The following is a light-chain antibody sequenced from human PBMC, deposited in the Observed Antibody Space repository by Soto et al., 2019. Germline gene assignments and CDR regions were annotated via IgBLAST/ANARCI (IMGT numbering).Light chain of an antibody. CDR2: EVS. Sequence: QSVLTQPASVSGSPGQSITISCTGTSSDVGGYNYVSWYQQHPGKAPKLMIYEVSNRPSGVSNRFSGSKSGNTASLTISGLQAEDEADYYCSSYTSSTTDVFGPAPKVTVL. V-gene: IGLV2-14*01. CDR1: SSDVGGYNY. CDR3: SSYTSSTTDV. J-gene: IGLJ1*01.